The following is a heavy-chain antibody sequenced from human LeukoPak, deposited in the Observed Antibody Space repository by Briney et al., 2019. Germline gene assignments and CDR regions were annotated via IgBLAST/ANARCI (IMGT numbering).Heavy chain of an antibody. CDR1: GFTFSSYA. Sequence: GGSLRLSCAASGFTFSSYAMSWVRQAPGKGLEWVSAISGGGGGTYYADSVKGRFTISRANSKNTLYLQMKSLRVDDTAVYYCAKSVEHSNYRKFHDWGQGTLVTVSS. V-gene: IGHV3-23*01. D-gene: IGHD4-11*01. CDR3: AKSVEHSNYRKFHD. CDR2: ISGGGGGT. J-gene: IGHJ4*02.